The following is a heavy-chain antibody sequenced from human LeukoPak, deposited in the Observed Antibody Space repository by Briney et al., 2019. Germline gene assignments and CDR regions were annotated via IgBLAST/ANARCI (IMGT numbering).Heavy chain of an antibody. D-gene: IGHD2-8*02. J-gene: IGHJ6*03. CDR2: INPSDGAT. V-gene: IGHV1-46*01. CDR1: GNTFTMYY. CDR3: AREQRGGLSANLGGLFASYYTYYYMDV. Sequence: GASVKVSCKASGNTFTMYYIHWVRQAPGQGLEWMGMINPSDGATTYAQRFQGRVTMTRDMSTTTVYMDLRSLRSEDTAVYFWAREQRGGLSANLGGLFASYYTYYYMDVWGRGTTVTVSS.